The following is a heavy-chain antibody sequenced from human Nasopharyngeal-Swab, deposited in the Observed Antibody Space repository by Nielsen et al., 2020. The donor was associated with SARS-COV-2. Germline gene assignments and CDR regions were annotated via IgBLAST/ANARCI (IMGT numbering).Heavy chain of an antibody. CDR2: INPNSGGT. J-gene: IGHJ5*02. D-gene: IGHD3-3*01. CDR1: GYTYTGYY. V-gene: IGHV1-2*06. CDR3: ARERRITIFGVVIIGWFDP. Sequence: ASVKVSCKASGYTYTGYYMHWVRQAPGQGLEWMGRINPNSGGTNYAQKFQGRVTMTRDTSISTAYMELSRLRSDDTAVYYCARERRITIFGVVIIGWFDPWGQGTLVTVSS.